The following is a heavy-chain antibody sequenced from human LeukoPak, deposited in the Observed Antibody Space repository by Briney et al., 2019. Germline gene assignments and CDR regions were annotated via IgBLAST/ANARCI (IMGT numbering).Heavy chain of an antibody. Sequence: PGGSLRLSCAASGFPFSSYGVHWVRQAPGKGLEWVAVIWYDGSTKYYADSVKGRFTISRDNSKNTLYLHMNSLRAEDTAVYFCARSQSSSLIDYWGLGTLVTVSS. CDR1: GFPFSSYG. V-gene: IGHV3-33*01. CDR2: IWYDGSTK. CDR3: ARSQSSSLIDY. J-gene: IGHJ4*02. D-gene: IGHD6-13*01.